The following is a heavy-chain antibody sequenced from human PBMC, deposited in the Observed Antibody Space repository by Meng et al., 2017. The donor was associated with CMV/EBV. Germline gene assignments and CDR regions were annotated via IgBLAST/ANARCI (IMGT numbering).Heavy chain of an antibody. D-gene: IGHD6-19*01. Sequence: GESLKISCAASGFTFSSYGMHWVRQAPGKGLERVAFIRYDGSNKYYADSVKGRFTISRDNSKNTLYLQMNSLRAEDTAVYYCAKDGELDSSGWLPDYWGQGTLVTVSS. J-gene: IGHJ4*02. V-gene: IGHV3-30*02. CDR2: IRYDGSNK. CDR1: GFTFSSYG. CDR3: AKDGELDSSGWLPDY.